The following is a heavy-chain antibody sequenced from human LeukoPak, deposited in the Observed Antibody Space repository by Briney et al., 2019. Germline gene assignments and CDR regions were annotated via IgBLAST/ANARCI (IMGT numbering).Heavy chain of an antibody. D-gene: IGHD2-2*01. Sequence: GASVKVSCKASGYAFTSYYMHWVRQAPGQGLEWMGIINPSGGSTSYAQKFQGRVTMTRDTSTSTVYMELSSLRSEYTAVYYCARDQYCSSTSCYGSWYYYGMDVWGQGTTVTVSS. CDR3: ARDQYCSSTSCYGSWYYYGMDV. CDR2: INPSGGST. CDR1: GYAFTSYY. J-gene: IGHJ6*02. V-gene: IGHV1-46*01.